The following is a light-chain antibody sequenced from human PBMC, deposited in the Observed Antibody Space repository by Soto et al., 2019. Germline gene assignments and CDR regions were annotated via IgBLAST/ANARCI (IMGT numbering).Light chain of an antibody. CDR3: QEYRNDYGT. CDR1: QNIDTW. CDR2: TAS. J-gene: IGKJ1*01. Sequence: DIQMTQSPATLAASVGDRVSITCRASQNIDTWLAWYQQKAGTAPNLLIYTASRLESGVPSRFSGSGSGTEFTLTISSLQPEDFGSYYCQEYRNDYGTFGQGTKVEMK. V-gene: IGKV1-5*03.